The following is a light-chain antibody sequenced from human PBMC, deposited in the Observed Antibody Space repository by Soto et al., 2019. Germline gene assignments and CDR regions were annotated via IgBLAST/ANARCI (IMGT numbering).Light chain of an antibody. J-gene: IGKJ2*01. V-gene: IGKV3-15*01. Sequence: EIVMTQSPATLAVSPGDTVTLSCRASQSLGGSNLAWYQQKPGQAPRLLIHGASTRATGIPARFSGSGSGTEFALTISSLQSEDFAVYYCQQYNNWPPYTFGQGTKVDIK. CDR2: GAS. CDR3: QQYNNWPPYT. CDR1: QSLGGSN.